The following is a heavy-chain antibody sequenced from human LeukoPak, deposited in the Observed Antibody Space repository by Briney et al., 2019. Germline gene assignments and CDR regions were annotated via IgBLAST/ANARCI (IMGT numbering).Heavy chain of an antibody. J-gene: IGHJ4*02. Sequence: ASVKVSCKASGYTFTSYAMHWVRQAPGQRLEWMGWINAGNGNTKYSQKFQGRVTMTRDTSTSTVYMELSSLRSEDTAVYYCARGTRFLEWLSSIDYWSQGTLVTVSS. D-gene: IGHD3-3*01. V-gene: IGHV1-3*01. CDR1: GYTFTSYA. CDR2: INAGNGNT. CDR3: ARGTRFLEWLSSIDY.